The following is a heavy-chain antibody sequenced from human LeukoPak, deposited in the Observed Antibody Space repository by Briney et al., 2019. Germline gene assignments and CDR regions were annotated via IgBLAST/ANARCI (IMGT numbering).Heavy chain of an antibody. Sequence: GGSLRLSCAASGFTFSSYGMHWVRQAPGKGLEWVAVIWYDGSNKYYADSVKGRFTISRDNSKNTLYLQMNSLRAEDTAVYYCAGGWGYYYGSGSPNSMDVWGQGTTVTVSS. V-gene: IGHV3-33*01. CDR1: GFTFSSYG. CDR2: IWYDGSNK. D-gene: IGHD3-10*01. CDR3: AGGWGYYYGSGSPNSMDV. J-gene: IGHJ6*02.